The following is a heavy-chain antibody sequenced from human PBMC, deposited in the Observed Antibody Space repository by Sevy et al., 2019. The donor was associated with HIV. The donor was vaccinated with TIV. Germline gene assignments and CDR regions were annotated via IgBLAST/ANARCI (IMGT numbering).Heavy chain of an antibody. CDR1: GFTFSSYA. CDR2: ISGSGGST. V-gene: IGHV3-23*01. Sequence: GGSLRLSCAASGFTFSSYAMSWVRQAPGKGLEWVSAISGSGGSTYYAHSVKGRFTISRDNSKNTLYLQMNSLRAEDTAVYYCAKDFWVVTKACFDYWGQGTLVTVSS. CDR3: AKDFWVVTKACFDY. D-gene: IGHD2-21*02. J-gene: IGHJ4*02.